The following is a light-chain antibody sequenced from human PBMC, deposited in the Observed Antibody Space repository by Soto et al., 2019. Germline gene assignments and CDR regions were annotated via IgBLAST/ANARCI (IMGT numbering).Light chain of an antibody. CDR2: AAS. V-gene: IGKV3-15*01. CDR1: QSIGTN. J-gene: IGKJ2*01. Sequence: EIVMTQSPATLSVSPGEGATLSCRASQSIGTNLAWYQQKPGQAPRLLIYAASTMATGIPARFSGSGSGTEFILTISSLQSEDLAIYYCQHFNNWPPGYTFGQGTKLEIK. CDR3: QHFNNWPPGYT.